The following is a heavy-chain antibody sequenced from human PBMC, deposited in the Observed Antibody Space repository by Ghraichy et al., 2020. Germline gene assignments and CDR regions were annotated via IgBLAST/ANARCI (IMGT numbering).Heavy chain of an antibody. D-gene: IGHD3-22*01. Sequence: GGSLRLSCAASGFTFSSYWMHWVRQAPGKGLVWVSRINSDGSSTSYADSVKGRFTISRDNAKNTLYLQMNSLRAEDTAVYYCARGFDYYDSSGYYYTWFDPWGQGTLVTVSS. J-gene: IGHJ5*02. CDR3: ARGFDYYDSSGYYYTWFDP. CDR1: GFTFSSYW. CDR2: INSDGSST. V-gene: IGHV3-74*01.